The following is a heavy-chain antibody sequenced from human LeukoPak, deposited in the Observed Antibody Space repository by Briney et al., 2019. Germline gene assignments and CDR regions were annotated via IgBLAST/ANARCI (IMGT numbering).Heavy chain of an antibody. D-gene: IGHD3-10*01. Sequence: GGSLRLSCAASGFTLRSYTMNWVRQAPGKGLEWVSAISGSGGSTYYADSVKGRFTISRDNSKNTLYLQMNSLRAEDTAVYYCAKNGQRITMVRGVKRPLDYWGQGTLVTVSS. CDR2: ISGSGGST. CDR3: AKNGQRITMVRGVKRPLDY. J-gene: IGHJ4*02. CDR1: GFTLRSYT. V-gene: IGHV3-23*01.